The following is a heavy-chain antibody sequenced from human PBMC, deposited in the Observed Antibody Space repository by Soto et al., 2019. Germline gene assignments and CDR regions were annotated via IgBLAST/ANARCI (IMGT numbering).Heavy chain of an antibody. V-gene: IGHV3-30*18. J-gene: IGHJ4*02. D-gene: IGHD1-1*01. CDR2: ISDDGSKI. CDR1: GFTFSSYG. CDR3: ANVPWNLAHSHYFDH. Sequence: QVQVVESGGGVVQPGRSLRLSCAASGFTFSSYGMHWVRQAPGKGLAWVAGISDDGSKIYYADSVKGRFTVSRDNSKNTMYLHMNSLRDEDTALYYCANVPWNLAHSHYFDHWGQGTLVTVSS.